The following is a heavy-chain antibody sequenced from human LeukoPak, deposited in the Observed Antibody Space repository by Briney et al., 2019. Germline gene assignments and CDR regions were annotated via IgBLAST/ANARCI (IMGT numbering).Heavy chain of an antibody. CDR3: ARKTYCSGGRCYGENWFDP. CDR2: IFYTGNT. D-gene: IGHD2-15*01. CDR1: GGSISSGSYY. Sequence: SETLSLTCTVSGGSISSGSYYWNWIRQSPGKGLEWISNIFYTGNTDYNPSLKSRVTISINTSKNEISLILRSVTAADTAVYYCARKTYCSGGRCYGENWFDPWGQGILVTVSS. J-gene: IGHJ5*02. V-gene: IGHV4-61*01.